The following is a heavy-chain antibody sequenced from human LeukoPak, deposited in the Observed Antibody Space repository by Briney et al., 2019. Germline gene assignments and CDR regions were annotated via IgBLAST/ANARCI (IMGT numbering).Heavy chain of an antibody. D-gene: IGHD6-6*01. V-gene: IGHV4-34*01. J-gene: IGHJ6*03. CDR3: ATLAAQPYYYYYMDV. CDR2: INHSGST. Sequence: SETLSLTCAAYGGSFSGYYWSWIRQPPGKGLEWIGEINHSGSTNYNPSLKSRVTISVDTSKNQFSLKLSSVTAADTAVYYCATLAAQPYYYYYMDVWGKGTTVTVSS. CDR1: GGSFSGYY.